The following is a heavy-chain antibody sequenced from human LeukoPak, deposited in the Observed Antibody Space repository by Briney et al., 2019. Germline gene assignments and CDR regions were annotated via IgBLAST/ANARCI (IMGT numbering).Heavy chain of an antibody. J-gene: IGHJ4*02. D-gene: IGHD6-19*01. CDR1: GFTFNNYW. CDR2: IKRDGTDK. V-gene: IGHV3-7*01. Sequence: GGSLRLSCAVSGFTFNNYWMSWVRQAPGKGLEWLANIKRDGTDKYYVGSVEGRFTISRDNAKNSLFLQMSSLRAEDTAIYYCTRALYNTGWYPDYFDSWGQGTLVTVSS. CDR3: TRALYNTGWYPDYFDS.